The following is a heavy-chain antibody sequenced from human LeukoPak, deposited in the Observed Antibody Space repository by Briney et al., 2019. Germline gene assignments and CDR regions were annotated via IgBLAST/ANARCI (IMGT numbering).Heavy chain of an antibody. J-gene: IGHJ4*02. Sequence: GGSLRLSCAASGFTFSNYNMNWVRQAPGKGLEWVSSITSSSTYIYYADSVKGRFTISRDNAKNSLYLQMNSLRAEDTAVYYCAAPGDYDSSGYYYIGDYWGQGTLVTVSS. CDR2: ITSSSTYI. CDR3: AAPGDYDSSGYYYIGDY. D-gene: IGHD3-22*01. CDR1: GFTFSNYN. V-gene: IGHV3-21*01.